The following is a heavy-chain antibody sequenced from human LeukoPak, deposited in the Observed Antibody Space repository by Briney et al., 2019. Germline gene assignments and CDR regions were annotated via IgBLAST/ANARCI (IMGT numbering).Heavy chain of an antibody. D-gene: IGHD3-22*01. CDR1: GFTFSSYA. CDR2: ISGSGGST. V-gene: IGHV3-23*01. Sequence: QTGGSLRLSCAASGFTFSSYAMSWVRQAPGKGLEWVSAISGSGGSTYYADSVKGRFTISRDNSKNTLYLQMNSLRAEDTAVYYCASSYYDSSGYYVPLNWFDPWGQGTLVTVSS. J-gene: IGHJ5*02. CDR3: ASSYYDSSGYYVPLNWFDP.